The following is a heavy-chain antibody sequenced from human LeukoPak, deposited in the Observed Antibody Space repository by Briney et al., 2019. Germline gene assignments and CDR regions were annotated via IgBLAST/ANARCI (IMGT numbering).Heavy chain of an antibody. Sequence: GGSLRLSCAVSVFTYSSYTMHWVRQAPGKGLEWVSSISSTKTYIYYADSVKGRFTISRDNAKNSLYLQMTSLRADDTAMYYCARGRDGYPGGYWGQGTLVTVSS. CDR1: VFTYSSYT. CDR3: ARGRDGYPGGY. CDR2: ISSTKTYI. V-gene: IGHV3-21*01. J-gene: IGHJ4*02. D-gene: IGHD5-24*01.